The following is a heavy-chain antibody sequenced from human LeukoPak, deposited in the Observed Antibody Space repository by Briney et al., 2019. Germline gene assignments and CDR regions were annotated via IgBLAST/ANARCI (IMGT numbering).Heavy chain of an antibody. V-gene: IGHV4-39*01. Sequence: PSETLSLTCTVSGGSISSSSYYWGWIRQPPGKGLEWIGSIYYSGSTYYNPSLKSRVTISVDTSKNQFSLKLSSVTAADTAVYYCAIVAPPGSLFDYWGQGTLVTVSS. CDR1: GGSISSSSYY. CDR3: AIVAPPGSLFDY. J-gene: IGHJ4*02. CDR2: IYYSGST. D-gene: IGHD2-2*01.